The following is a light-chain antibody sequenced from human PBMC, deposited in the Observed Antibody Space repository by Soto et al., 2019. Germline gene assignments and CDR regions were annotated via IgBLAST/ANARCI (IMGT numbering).Light chain of an antibody. V-gene: IGKV4-1*01. Sequence: DIVMTQSPDSLAVSLGERATINCKSSQSVLYSFNNKNFLDWYKQKQGQPQKLIISWESNRESGVHDRFSGSGSATEFALTISSLQDEDVAVYFCQHYYNTPWTFGQGTKVEIK. CDR1: QSVLYSFNNKNF. CDR3: QHYYNTPWT. CDR2: WES. J-gene: IGKJ1*01.